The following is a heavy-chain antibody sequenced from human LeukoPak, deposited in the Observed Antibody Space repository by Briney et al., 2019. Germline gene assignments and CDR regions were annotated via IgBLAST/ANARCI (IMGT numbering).Heavy chain of an antibody. J-gene: IGHJ6*02. CDR1: GGTFSSYA. D-gene: IGHD6-13*01. Sequence: GASVKVSCKASGGTFSSYAISWVRQAPGQGLEWMGGIIPIFGTANYAQKFQGRVTITADESTSTAYMELSSLRSEDTAVYYCARADYSSSWYRPYYYYGMDVWGRGTTVTVSS. CDR3: ARADYSSSWYRPYYYYGMDV. CDR2: IIPIFGTA. V-gene: IGHV1-69*13.